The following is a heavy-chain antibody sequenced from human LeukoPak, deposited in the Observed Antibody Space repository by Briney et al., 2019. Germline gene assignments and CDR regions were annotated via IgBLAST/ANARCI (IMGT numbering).Heavy chain of an antibody. CDR3: ARVGYGSGWYSLDFDY. J-gene: IGHJ4*02. CDR2: ISAYNGNT. V-gene: IGHV1-18*01. D-gene: IGHD6-19*01. Sequence: GASVKLSCTASGYTFTSYGMSWVRQAPGQGLEWMGRISAYNGNTNYAQKLQGRVTMTTDTSTSTAYMELRSLRSDDTAVYYCARVGYGSGWYSLDFDYWGQGTLVTVSS. CDR1: GYTFTSYG.